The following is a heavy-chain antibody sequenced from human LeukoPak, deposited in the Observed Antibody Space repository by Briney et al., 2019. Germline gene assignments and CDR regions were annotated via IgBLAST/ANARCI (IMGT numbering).Heavy chain of an antibody. CDR3: ARAAMSSNYYDYMDV. J-gene: IGHJ6*03. CDR2: IYSSGST. CDR1: GGSISSYY. D-gene: IGHD2-2*01. V-gene: IGHV4-4*07. Sequence: SETLSLTCSVSGGSISSYYWNWIRRPAGKGLEWIGRIYSSGSTNYKPSLKSRVTMSVDTSKNQFSLNLSPVTAADTAVYYCARAAMSSNYYDYMDVWGKGTTVTVS.